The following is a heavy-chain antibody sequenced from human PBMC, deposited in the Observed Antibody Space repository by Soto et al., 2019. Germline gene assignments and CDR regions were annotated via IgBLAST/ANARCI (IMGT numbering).Heavy chain of an antibody. CDR1: GFTFSSYA. CDR2: ISYDGSNK. D-gene: IGHD5-18*01. Sequence: GGSLRHSCAASGFTFSSYAMHWVRQAPGKGLEWVAVISYDGSNKYYADSVKGRFTISRDNSKNTLYLQMNSLRAEDTAVYYCARALGIQLWLSIWGQGT. V-gene: IGHV3-30-3*01. J-gene: IGHJ4*02. CDR3: ARALGIQLWLSI.